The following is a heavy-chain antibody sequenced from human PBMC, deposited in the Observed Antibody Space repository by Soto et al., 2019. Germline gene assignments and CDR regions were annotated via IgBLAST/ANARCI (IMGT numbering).Heavy chain of an antibody. CDR1: GFTFTSSA. Sequence: SVKVSCKASGFTFTSSAVQWVRQARGQRLEWIGWIVVGSGNTNYAQKFQERVTITRDMSTSTAYMELSSLRSEDTAVYYCAANQWEGPRGSHGMDVWGQGTTVTVSS. J-gene: IGHJ6*02. V-gene: IGHV1-58*01. D-gene: IGHD1-26*01. CDR2: IVVGSGNT. CDR3: AANQWEGPRGSHGMDV.